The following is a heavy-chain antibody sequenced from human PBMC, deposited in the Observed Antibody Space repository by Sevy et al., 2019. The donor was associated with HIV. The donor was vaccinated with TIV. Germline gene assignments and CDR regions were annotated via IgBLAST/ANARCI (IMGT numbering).Heavy chain of an antibody. D-gene: IGHD2-2*01. J-gene: IGHJ4*02. CDR3: ARGGVVVEPAARGYFDY. Sequence: ASVKVSCKASAYTFTGHYIHWVRQAPGQGLECMGWINPNSGGTIYAQKFQGRVTMTRDTSISTAYMELSRLRSDDTAVYCCARGGVVVEPAARGYFDYWGQGTLVTVSS. V-gene: IGHV1-2*02. CDR1: AYTFTGHY. CDR2: INPNSGGT.